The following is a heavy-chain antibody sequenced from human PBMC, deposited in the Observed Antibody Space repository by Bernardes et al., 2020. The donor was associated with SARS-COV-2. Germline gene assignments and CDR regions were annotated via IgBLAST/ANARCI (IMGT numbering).Heavy chain of an antibody. D-gene: IGHD3-3*01. CDR2: YNPSDGET. Sequence: SLDAASEFSVTTLCFFSLHLLREPPVKVREWIKVYNPSDGETMFAQNLQGRATMSEDTSTDTAYMELTSLKSEDTATYYCAILVRGGAFDEWGQGIKVTVSS. CDR3: AILVRGGAFDE. V-gene: IGHV1-24*01. J-gene: IGHJ3*01. CDR1: VTTLCFFS.